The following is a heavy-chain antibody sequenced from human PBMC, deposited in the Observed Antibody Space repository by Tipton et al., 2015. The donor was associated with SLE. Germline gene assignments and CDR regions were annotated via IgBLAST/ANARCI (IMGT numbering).Heavy chain of an antibody. CDR1: GVSITNSY. CDR3: ARVRGGWANDASDI. V-gene: IGHV4-59*01. Sequence: TLSLTCSVSGVSITNSYWSWIRQPPGKGLEWIGYIYYSSYTNYNPSLKSRVTTSFDRSKNQFSLNLNSVTAADTATYYCARVRGGWANDASDIWGQGTMVTVSS. D-gene: IGHD6-19*01. J-gene: IGHJ3*02. CDR2: IYYSSYT.